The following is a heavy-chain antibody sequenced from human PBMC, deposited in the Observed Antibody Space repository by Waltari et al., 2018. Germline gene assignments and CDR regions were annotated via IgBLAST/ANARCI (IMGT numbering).Heavy chain of an antibody. D-gene: IGHD3-16*01. CDR3: ARVEGAAGLDI. V-gene: IGHV1-3*01. Sequence: QVQLVQSGAEVKKPGASVKVSCKASGYTLTSYAMHWVRQAPGQRLEWMGWINAGNGNTKDSQKFQGRVTMTRDTSASTAYMELSSLRSEDTAVYYCARVEGAAGLDIWGQGTMVTVSS. CDR2: INAGNGNT. CDR1: GYTLTSYA. J-gene: IGHJ3*02.